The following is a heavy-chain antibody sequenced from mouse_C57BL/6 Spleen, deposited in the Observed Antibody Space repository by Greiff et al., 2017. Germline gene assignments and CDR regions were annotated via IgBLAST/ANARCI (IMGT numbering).Heavy chain of an antibody. CDR3: ARRDYEAGAMDY. J-gene: IGHJ4*01. D-gene: IGHD2-4*01. CDR2: INPNNGGT. V-gene: IGHV1-18*01. CDR1: GYTFTDYN. Sequence: VQLQQSGPELVKPGASVKIPCKASGYTFTDYNMDWVKQSNGKSLEWIGDINPNNGGTIYNQKFKGKATLTVDKSSSTAYMELRSLTSEDTAVYYCARRDYEAGAMDYWGQGTSVTVSS.